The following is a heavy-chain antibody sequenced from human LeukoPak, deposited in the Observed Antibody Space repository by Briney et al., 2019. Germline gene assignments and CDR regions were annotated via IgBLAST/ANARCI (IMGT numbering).Heavy chain of an antibody. CDR1: GGSISSSSYF. D-gene: IGHD2-2*01. CDR3: ARDGPGYPDAFDI. CDR2: IYTSGST. V-gene: IGHV4-61*02. J-gene: IGHJ3*02. Sequence: SETLSLTCTVSGGSISSSSYFWSWVRQPAGKGLEWIGRIYTSGSTNYNPSLKSRVTMSVDTSKNQFSLKLSSVTAADTAVYYCARDGPGYPDAFDIWGQGTMVTVSS.